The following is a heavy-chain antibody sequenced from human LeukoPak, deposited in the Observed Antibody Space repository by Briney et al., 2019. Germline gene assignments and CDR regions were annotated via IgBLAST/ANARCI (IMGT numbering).Heavy chain of an antibody. CDR2: INHSGST. V-gene: IGHV4-34*01. CDR1: GGSFSGYY. D-gene: IGHD3-9*01. J-gene: IGHJ5*02. Sequence: SETLSLTCAVYGGSFSGYYWSWIRQPPGKGLEWIGEINHSGSTNYNPSLKSRVTISVDTSKNQFSLKLSSVTAADTAVYYCAGRALRYFDWLPPQNWFDPWGQGTLVTVSS. CDR3: AGRALRYFDWLPPQNWFDP.